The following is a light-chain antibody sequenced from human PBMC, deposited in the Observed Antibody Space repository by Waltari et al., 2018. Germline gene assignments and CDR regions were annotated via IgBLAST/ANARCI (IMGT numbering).Light chain of an antibody. J-gene: IGKJ2*01. V-gene: IGKV4-1*01. CDR2: WAS. Sequence: DIVMTQSPDSLAVSLGAKDTISCKSSQTVLYSDNNNYLGWYQQKPGQPPKVLIKWASTREPGVPDRFVGSGSGTDFTLTINSLQAEDVAVYYCQQYFGTPVTFGQGTRLEIK. CDR3: QQYFGTPVT. CDR1: QTVLYSDNNNY.